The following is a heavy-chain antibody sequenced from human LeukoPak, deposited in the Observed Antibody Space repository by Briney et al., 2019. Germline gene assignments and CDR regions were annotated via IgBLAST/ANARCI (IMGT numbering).Heavy chain of an antibody. J-gene: IGHJ4*02. V-gene: IGHV4-30-4*01. CDR2: FSYTGST. CDR1: GGSISSGEYY. Sequence: SQTLSLTCTVSGGSISSGEYYWSWIRQPPGKGLEWIGYFSYTGSTYYNPSVKSRISISVDTSKNQFSLKLTSVTAADTAVYYCARALNGYFYAFDSWGQGTLVTVSS. D-gene: IGHD2/OR15-2a*01. CDR3: ARALNGYFYAFDS.